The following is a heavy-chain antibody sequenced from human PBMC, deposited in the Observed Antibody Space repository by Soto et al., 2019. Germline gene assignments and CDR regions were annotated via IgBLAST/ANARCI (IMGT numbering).Heavy chain of an antibody. CDR3: ARESRSSRYDSSGYSQFWF. J-gene: IGHJ5*01. CDR2: IYQSGST. CDR1: GGSISSGGYS. Sequence: PSETLSLTCAVSGGSISSGGYSWSWIRQPPGKGLEWIGYIYQSGSTYYNPSLKSRVTISVDWSKNQFALELSSVTAADTAVYYCARESRSSRYDSSGYSQFWF. V-gene: IGHV4-30-2*01. D-gene: IGHD3-22*01.